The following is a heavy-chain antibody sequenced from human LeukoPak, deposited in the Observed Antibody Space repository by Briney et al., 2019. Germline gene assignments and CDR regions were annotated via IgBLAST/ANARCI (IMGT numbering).Heavy chain of an antibody. V-gene: IGHV1-18*01. CDR2: ISAYNGNT. J-gene: IGHJ4*02. CDR1: GYTFTSYG. D-gene: IGHD6-19*01. Sequence: ASVKVSCKASGYTFTSYGISWVRQAPGQGPEWMGWISAYNGNTNYAQKLQGRVTMTTDTSTSTAYMELRSLRSDDTAVYYCARYSSGWYPIPLDYWGQGTLVTVSS. CDR3: ARYSSGWYPIPLDY.